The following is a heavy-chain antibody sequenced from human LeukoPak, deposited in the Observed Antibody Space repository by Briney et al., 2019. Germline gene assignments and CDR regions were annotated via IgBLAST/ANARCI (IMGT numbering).Heavy chain of an antibody. CDR2: IYSGGST. Sequence: PGGSLRLSCAASGFTVSSNYMSWVRQAPGKGLEWVSVIYSGGSTYYADSVKGRFTISRDSPKSMVYLQMNSLTAEDTAVYYCARGLYALDYYYGLDVWGQGTKVTVSS. CDR3: ARGLYALDYYYGLDV. D-gene: IGHD2-8*01. V-gene: IGHV3-53*05. CDR1: GFTVSSNY. J-gene: IGHJ6*02.